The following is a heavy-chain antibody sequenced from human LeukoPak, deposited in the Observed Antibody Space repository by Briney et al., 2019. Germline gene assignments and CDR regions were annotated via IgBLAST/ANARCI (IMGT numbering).Heavy chain of an antibody. D-gene: IGHD3/OR15-3a*01. CDR2: MNPNSGNT. V-gene: IGHV1-8*01. CDR1: GYTFTSYD. CDR3: ARASEGTGYYSPSDY. J-gene: IGHJ4*02. Sequence: ASVKVSCKAFGYTFTSYDFNWVRQASGQGLEWMGWMNPNSGNTGYAQKFQGRVTITRNTSISTAYMELSSLRSEDTAVYYCARASEGTGYYSPSDYWGQGTLVTVSS.